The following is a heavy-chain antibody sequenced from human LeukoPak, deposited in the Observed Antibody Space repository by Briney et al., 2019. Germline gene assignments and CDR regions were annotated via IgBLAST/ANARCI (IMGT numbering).Heavy chain of an antibody. V-gene: IGHV1-8*01. CDR1: GYTFTNYD. J-gene: IGHJ6*03. D-gene: IGHD2-15*01. Sequence: GASVKVSCKASGYTFTNYDINWMRQATGQGLEWMGWMNPNSGNTGYAQRFQGRVTMTRSTSASTAYMELSGLRSEDTAVYYCARALAATSNFYYYMDVWGKGTTVTVSS. CDR3: ARALAATSNFYYYMDV. CDR2: MNPNSGNT.